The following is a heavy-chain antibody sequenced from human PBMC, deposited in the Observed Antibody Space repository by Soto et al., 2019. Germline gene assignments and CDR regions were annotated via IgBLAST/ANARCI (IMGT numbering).Heavy chain of an antibody. CDR1: GDSVSSYNYY. J-gene: IGHJ4*02. Sequence: QVQLQESGPGLVKPSETLSLTCSVSGDSVSSYNYYWSWIRQSPGKGLEWIGYIYSSGSTNYNPSLKSRVTLSGDTSKNPFPLKLSPVTAADKAVYYWAGAPEKLLIPPKFDYRGQGALVTVSS. V-gene: IGHV4-61*01. D-gene: IGHD2-2*02. CDR2: IYSSGST. CDR3: AGAPEKLLIPPKFDY.